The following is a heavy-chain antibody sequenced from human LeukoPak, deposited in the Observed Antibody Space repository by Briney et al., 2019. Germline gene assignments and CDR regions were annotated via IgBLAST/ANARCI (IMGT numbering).Heavy chain of an antibody. CDR3: ARERPYDI. V-gene: IGHV4-30-4*08. CDR2: IYYSGST. CDR1: GGSISSGDYY. Sequence: KTSQTLSLTCTVSGGSISSGDYYWSWIRQPPGKGLEWIGYIYYSGSTYYNPSLKSRVNISVDTSKNQFSLMLSSVTAADTAVYYCARERPYDIWGQGTMVTVSS. J-gene: IGHJ3*02.